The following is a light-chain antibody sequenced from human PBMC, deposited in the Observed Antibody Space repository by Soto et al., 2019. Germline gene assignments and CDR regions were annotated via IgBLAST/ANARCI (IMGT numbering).Light chain of an antibody. CDR1: SIDVGGSNY. J-gene: IGLJ1*01. V-gene: IGLV2-11*01. CDR3: VSFAGGTYV. Sequence: QSALTQPRSVSGSPGQSVTISCTGPSIDVGGSNYVSWYQQHPGKAPKLMIYDVSERPSGVPDRFSGSKSGNTASLIVSGLQAEDEADYYCVSFAGGTYVFGTGTKVTVL. CDR2: DVS.